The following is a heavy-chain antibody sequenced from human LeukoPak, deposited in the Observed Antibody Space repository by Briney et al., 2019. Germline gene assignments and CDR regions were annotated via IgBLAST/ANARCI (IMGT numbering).Heavy chain of an antibody. J-gene: IGHJ4*02. CDR1: GFTFSSYW. Sequence: GGSLRLSCAASGFTFSSYWMIWVRQAPGKGLEGVANIKQDGSEKYYVDSVKGRFTISRDNAKNSLYLQMHSLRAEDTAVYYCARDLYPDIVVVPAATGGDYFDYWGQGTLVTVSS. V-gene: IGHV3-7*01. CDR3: ARDLYPDIVVVPAATGGDYFDY. CDR2: IKQDGSEK. D-gene: IGHD2-2*01.